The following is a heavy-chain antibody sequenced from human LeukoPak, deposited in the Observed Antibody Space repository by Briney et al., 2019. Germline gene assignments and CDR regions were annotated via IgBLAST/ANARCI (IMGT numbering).Heavy chain of an antibody. Sequence: SETLSLTCTVSGGSIRSYYWSWIRQPAGKGLEWIGRIYTSGSTNYNPSLKGRVTMSVDTSKNQFSLKLSSVTAADTAVYYCARDAPYYGPFPYYYYGMDVWGQGTTVTVSS. CDR2: IYTSGST. CDR3: ARDAPYYGPFPYYYYGMDV. D-gene: IGHD3-10*01. CDR1: GGSIRSYY. J-gene: IGHJ6*02. V-gene: IGHV4-4*07.